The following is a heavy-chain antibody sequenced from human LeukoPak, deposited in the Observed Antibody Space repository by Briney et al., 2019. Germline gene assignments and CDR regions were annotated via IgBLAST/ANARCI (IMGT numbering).Heavy chain of an antibody. J-gene: IGHJ6*03. Sequence: PGGSLRLSCAASGFTFSSYSMNWVRQAPGKGLEWVSYISSSSSTIYYADSVKGRFTISRDNAKNSLYLQMSSLRADDTAVYYCARDSTTILEVGYDSYYYYYMDVWGKGTTVTVSS. D-gene: IGHD2-15*01. CDR3: ARDSTTILEVGYDSYYYYYMDV. CDR1: GFTFSSYS. V-gene: IGHV3-48*01. CDR2: ISSSSSTI.